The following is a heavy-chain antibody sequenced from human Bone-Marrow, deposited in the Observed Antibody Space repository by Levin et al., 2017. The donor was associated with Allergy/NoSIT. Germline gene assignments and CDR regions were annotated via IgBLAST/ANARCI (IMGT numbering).Heavy chain of an antibody. D-gene: IGHD3-3*01. Sequence: SGPTLVKPTQTLTLTCTFSGFSLSTSGVGVGWIRQPPGKALEWLALIYWNDDKRYSPSLKSRPTITKDTSKHQVVLTMTNMDPVDTATYYCAHGHALEWLVDVDAFDSWGQGTMVTVSS. CDR2: IYWNDDK. CDR1: GFSLSTSGVG. V-gene: IGHV2-5*01. CDR3: AHGHALEWLVDVDAFDS. J-gene: IGHJ3*02.